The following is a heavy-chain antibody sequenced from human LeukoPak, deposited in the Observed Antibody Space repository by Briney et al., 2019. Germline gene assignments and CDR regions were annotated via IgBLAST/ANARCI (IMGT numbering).Heavy chain of an antibody. D-gene: IGHD3-22*01. V-gene: IGHV3-66*01. CDR1: GFTVSSNY. CDR2: IYSGGST. CDR3: ARESWYYDSSGYYYGPHFDY. Sequence: GGSLRLSCAASGFTVSSNYMSWVRQAPGKGLEWVSVIYSGGSTYYADSVKGRFTISRDNSKNTLYLQMNSLRAEDTAVYYCARESWYYDSSGYYYGPHFDYWGQGPLVTVSS. J-gene: IGHJ4*02.